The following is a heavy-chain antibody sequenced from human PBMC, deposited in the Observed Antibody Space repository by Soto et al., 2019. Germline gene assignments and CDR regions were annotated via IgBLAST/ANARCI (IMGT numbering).Heavy chain of an antibody. J-gene: IGHJ3*02. CDR3: ARGLLYCSSTSCYPHAFDI. D-gene: IGHD2-2*01. Sequence: PGGSLRLCCAASGFTFSIYAMIWVRQAPGKGLEYVSAISSNGGSTYYANSVKGRFTISRDNSKNTLYLQMGSLRAEDMAVYYCARGLLYCSSTSCYPHAFDIWGQGTMVTVSS. CDR2: ISSNGGST. V-gene: IGHV3-64*01. CDR1: GFTFSIYA.